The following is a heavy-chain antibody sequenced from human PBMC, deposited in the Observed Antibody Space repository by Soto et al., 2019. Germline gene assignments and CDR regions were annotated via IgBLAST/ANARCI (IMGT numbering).Heavy chain of an antibody. CDR1: GFTFTSSA. CDR3: AAASKGSLEWLYYYYYGMDV. J-gene: IGHJ6*02. Sequence: GASVKVSCKASGFTFTSSAVQWVRQARGQRLEWIGWIVVGSGNTNYAQKFQERVTITRDMSTSTAYMELSSLRSEDTAVYYCAAASKGSLEWLYYYYYGMDVWGQGTTVTVSS. CDR2: IVVGSGNT. D-gene: IGHD3-3*01. V-gene: IGHV1-58*01.